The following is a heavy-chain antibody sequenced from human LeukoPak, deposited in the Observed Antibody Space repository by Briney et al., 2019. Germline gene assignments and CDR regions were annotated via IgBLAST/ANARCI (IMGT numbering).Heavy chain of an antibody. D-gene: IGHD2-15*01. CDR2: IYYSGST. CDR1: GGSFSGYY. CDR3: ARHRSGGPFAVRVGFDY. V-gene: IGHV4-39*01. J-gene: IGHJ4*02. Sequence: SETLSLTCAVYGGSFSGYYWGWIRQPPGKGLEWIGSIYYSGSTYYNPSLKSRVTISVDTSKNQFSLKLSSVTAADTAVYYCARHRSGGPFAVRVGFDYWGQGTLVTVSS.